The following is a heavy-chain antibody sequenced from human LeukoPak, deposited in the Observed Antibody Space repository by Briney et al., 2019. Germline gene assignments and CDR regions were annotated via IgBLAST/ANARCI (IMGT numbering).Heavy chain of an antibody. CDR2: ISGTGAAP. Sequence: GGSLRLSCAASGCTFSNFAMSWGRQAPRKGLEWVSVISGTGAAPYYEVSVKGRFTISRDNSKKKLYLQLNSMRAEETAMYYCATKVGTTDWYLGFEYWGQGRLVTVSS. J-gene: IGHJ4*02. D-gene: IGHD5-12*01. CDR3: ATKVGTTDWYLGFEY. V-gene: IGHV3-23*01. CDR1: GCTFSNFA.